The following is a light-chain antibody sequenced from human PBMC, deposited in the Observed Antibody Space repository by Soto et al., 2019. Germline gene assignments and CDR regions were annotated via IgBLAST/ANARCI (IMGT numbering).Light chain of an antibody. V-gene: IGLV2-11*01. CDR3: CSYADSSTFVV. CDR1: SSDVGTYNY. Sequence: QPVLTQPRSVSGSPGQSVTISCTGSSSDVGTYNYVSWYQQHPGKAPKLIIYDVSERPSGVPDRFSGSKSGNTASLTFSGLQAEDEADYYCCSYADSSTFVVFGGGTKLTVL. CDR2: DVS. J-gene: IGLJ3*02.